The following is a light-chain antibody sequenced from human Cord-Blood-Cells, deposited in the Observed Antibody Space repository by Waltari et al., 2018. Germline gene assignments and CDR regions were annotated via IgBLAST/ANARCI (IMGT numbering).Light chain of an antibody. CDR1: SLRSYY. J-gene: IGLJ3*02. CDR2: GKN. V-gene: IGLV3-19*01. CDR3: NSRDSSGNHWV. Sequence: SSELTQDPAVSLALGQTVRITCQGDSLRSYYARWYQQKPGQAPVLVIYGKNNPPSGISDRFSGSSSGNTASLTITGAQAEDEAAYYCNSRDSSGNHWVFGGGTKLTVL.